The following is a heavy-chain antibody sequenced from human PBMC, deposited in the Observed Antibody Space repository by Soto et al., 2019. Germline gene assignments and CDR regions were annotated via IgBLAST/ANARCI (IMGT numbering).Heavy chain of an antibody. CDR1: GYTFTGYY. Sequence: GASVKVSCKASGYTFTGYYMHWVRQAPGQGLEWMGWINPNSGGTNYAQKFQGWVTMTRDTSISTAYMELSRLRSDDTAVYYCARASMSSSWYAVDYWGQGTLVTVSS. V-gene: IGHV1-2*04. CDR3: ARASMSSSWYAVDY. CDR2: INPNSGGT. D-gene: IGHD6-13*01. J-gene: IGHJ4*02.